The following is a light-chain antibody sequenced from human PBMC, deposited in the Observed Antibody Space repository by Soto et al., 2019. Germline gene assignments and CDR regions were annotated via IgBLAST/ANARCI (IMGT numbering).Light chain of an antibody. CDR2: DVS. V-gene: IGLV2-14*03. J-gene: IGLJ1*01. Sequence: QSVLTQPASVPGSPGQSITISCTGTISDVGSYNYVSWYQQYPGKAPKLMIYDVSTRPSGVSDRFSGSKSGNTASLTISGLRAEDEADYYCGSYTTSSNSVFGTGTKVTV. CDR3: GSYTTSSNSV. CDR1: ISDVGSYNY.